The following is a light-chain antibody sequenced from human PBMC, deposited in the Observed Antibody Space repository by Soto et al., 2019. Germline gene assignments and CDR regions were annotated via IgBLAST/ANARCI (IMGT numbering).Light chain of an antibody. CDR2: SNT. Sequence: QSVLTQPPSASGTPGQTIAISCSGGSSNIGSHTVNWYQQLPGTAPRLLIYSNTQRPSGVPDRFSGSKSGTSASLAISGLPSEYEGDYYCAAWEDSLNGVVFGGGTKLTVL. CDR3: AAWEDSLNGVV. CDR1: SSNIGSHT. J-gene: IGLJ2*01. V-gene: IGLV1-44*01.